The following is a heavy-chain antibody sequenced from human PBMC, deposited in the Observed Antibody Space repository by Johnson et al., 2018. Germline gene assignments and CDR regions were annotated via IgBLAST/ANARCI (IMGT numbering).Heavy chain of an antibody. CDR3: VCASGITYPYVQK. CDR2: FETKTAGGAA. V-gene: IGHV3-15*07. Sequence: GGSPRVSCAASVFLCSNAWMKRVRQVAGKGLEGVGRFETKTAGGAADNAAPVKDRFTSTRDDAGRTGYLQMNSLKTEDTAGDLGVCASGITYPYVQKWGQGSLVTVSS. CDR1: VFLCSNAW. D-gene: IGHD3-10*01. J-gene: IGHJ1*01.